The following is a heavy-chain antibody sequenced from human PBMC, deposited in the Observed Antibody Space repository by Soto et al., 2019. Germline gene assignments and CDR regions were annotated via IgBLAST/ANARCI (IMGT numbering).Heavy chain of an antibody. V-gene: IGHV1-69*13. CDR2: IIPIFGTA. CDR1: GGTFSSYA. J-gene: IGHJ3*02. D-gene: IGHD3-22*01. CDR3: ASAPALVDSSGYYRRPRDAFDI. Sequence: SVKVSCKASGGTFSSYAISWVRQAPGQGLEWMGGIIPIFGTANYAQKFQGRVTITADESTSTAYMELSSLRSEDTAVYYCASAPALVDSSGYYRRPRDAFDIWGQGTMVTVSS.